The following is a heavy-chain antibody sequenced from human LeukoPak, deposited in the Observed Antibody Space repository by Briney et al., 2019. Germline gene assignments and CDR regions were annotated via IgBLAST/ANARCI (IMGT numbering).Heavy chain of an antibody. CDR2: VHLDGRT. J-gene: IGHJ4*02. V-gene: IGHV4-4*02. Sequence: NPSGTLSLIYGVSGGSVIKANWWSWVRQPPGKGLEWIGEVHLDGRTNYNPSLESRLTMSVDVSENQVSLKLTSVTAADTAVYYCARDGGFYRPLDYSGQGTLVTVSS. D-gene: IGHD3-3*01. CDR3: ARDGGFYRPLDY. CDR1: GGSVIKANW.